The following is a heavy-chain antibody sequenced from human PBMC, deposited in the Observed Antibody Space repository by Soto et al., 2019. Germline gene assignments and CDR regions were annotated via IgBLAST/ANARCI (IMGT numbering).Heavy chain of an antibody. CDR2: ISSSSSYI. CDR1: GFTFSSYS. CDR3: ASMARDGYPTFDY. D-gene: IGHD5-12*01. Sequence: EVQLVESGGGLVKPGGSLRLSCAASGFTFSSYSMNWVRQAPGKGLEWVSSISSSSSYIYYADSVKGRFTISRDNAKNSLYLQMNSLRAEDTAVYYCASMARDGYPTFDYWGQGTLVTVSS. J-gene: IGHJ4*02. V-gene: IGHV3-21*01.